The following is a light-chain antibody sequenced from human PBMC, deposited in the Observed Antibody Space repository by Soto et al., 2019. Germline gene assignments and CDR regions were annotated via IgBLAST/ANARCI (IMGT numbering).Light chain of an antibody. CDR3: GSWYSSLSAYV. CDR1: SSNIGGNS. V-gene: IGLV1-51*01. CDR2: DDN. J-gene: IGLJ1*01. Sequence: QSVMTQPPSVSAAPGQKVTISCSGSSSNIGGNSVSWYQQLPGTAPKLLIYDDNKRPSGIPDRFSGSKSGTSATLVITGFQTGDEADYYCGSWYSSLSAYVFGTGTKLTVL.